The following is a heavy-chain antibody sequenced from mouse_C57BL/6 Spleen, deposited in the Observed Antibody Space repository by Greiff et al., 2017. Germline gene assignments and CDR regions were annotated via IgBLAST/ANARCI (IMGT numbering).Heavy chain of an antibody. CDR2: IYPGSGST. CDR3: ARCLAPYDYDSMDY. J-gene: IGHJ4*01. D-gene: IGHD6-1*01. CDR1: GYPFTSYW. Sequence: QVQLQQPGAELVKPGASVKMSCKASGYPFTSYWITWVKQRPGQGLEWIGDIYPGSGSTNYNEKFKSKATLTVDPSSSTAYMQLSSLTSEDSAVYYCARCLAPYDYDSMDYWGQGTSVTVSS. V-gene: IGHV1-55*01.